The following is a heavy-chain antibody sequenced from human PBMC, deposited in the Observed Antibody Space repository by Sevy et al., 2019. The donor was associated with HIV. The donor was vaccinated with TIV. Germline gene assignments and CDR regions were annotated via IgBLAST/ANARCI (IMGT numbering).Heavy chain of an antibody. V-gene: IGHV3-11*01. CDR1: GFTFSDYY. CDR3: ARDHVKDGDLGDYYYYAMDV. Sequence: GGSLRLSCAASGFTFSDYYMSWIRQAPGKGLEWVSYISGSDGTIYYADSVKGRFTISGDNAKNSLYLQMNSLRADDTAVYYCARDHVKDGDLGDYYYYAMDVWGQGTTVTVSS. D-gene: IGHD4-17*01. J-gene: IGHJ6*02. CDR2: ISGSDGTI.